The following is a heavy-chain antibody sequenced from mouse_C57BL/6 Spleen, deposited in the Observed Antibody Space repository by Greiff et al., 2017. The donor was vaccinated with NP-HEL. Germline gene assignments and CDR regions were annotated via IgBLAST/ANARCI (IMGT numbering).Heavy chain of an antibody. CDR2: IDPSDSYT. D-gene: IGHD2-3*01. J-gene: IGHJ4*01. V-gene: IGHV1-50*01. Sequence: QVQLQQSGAELVKPGASVKLSCKASGYTFTSYWMQWVKQRPGQGLEWIGEIDPSDSYTNYNQKFKGKATLTVDTSSSTAYMQLSSLTSEDSAVYYCARWGDGYYYAMDYWGQGTAVTVSS. CDR3: ARWGDGYYYAMDY. CDR1: GYTFTSYW.